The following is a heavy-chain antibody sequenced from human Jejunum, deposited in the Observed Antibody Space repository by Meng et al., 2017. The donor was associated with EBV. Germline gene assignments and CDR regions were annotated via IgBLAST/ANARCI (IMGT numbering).Heavy chain of an antibody. CDR2: VDPQDDET. V-gene: IGHV1-69-2*01. CDR3: ALVLRARFNYFDP. J-gene: IGHJ5*02. Sequence: VQVVYVGGEGKKHGDTVKISCKVSGYIFSDYYIHCVRQAPGEGLEWMGLVDPQDDETLYAERFQGRVTITADTSPDTAYMELSSLRSEDTAIYYCALVLRARFNYFDPWGQGTLVTVSS. D-gene: IGHD4/OR15-4a*01. CDR1: GYIFSDYY.